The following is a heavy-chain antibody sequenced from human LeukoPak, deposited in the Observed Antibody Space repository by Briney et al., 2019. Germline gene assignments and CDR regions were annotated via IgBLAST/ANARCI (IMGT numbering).Heavy chain of an antibody. CDR2: IYRDGTT. CDR3: ARDRVRYFDY. J-gene: IGHJ4*02. D-gene: IGHD3-10*01. Sequence: PGGSLRLSCAASGFTVSNNYMSWVRQAPGKGLEWVSVIYRDGTTYYADSVKARFTISRDNSKNTVFLQMNSLRVEDTAVYYCARDRVRYFDYWGQGTLVSVSS. V-gene: IGHV3-66*01. CDR1: GFTVSNNY.